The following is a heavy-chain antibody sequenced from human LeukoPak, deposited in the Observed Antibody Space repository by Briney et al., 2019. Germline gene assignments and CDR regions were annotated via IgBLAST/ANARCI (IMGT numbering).Heavy chain of an antibody. CDR2: ISWNSGSI. Sequence: GGSLRLSCAASGVTFDDYAMHWVRQAPGKGLEWGSGISWNSGSIGYADSVKGRFTISRDNPKNSLYLQMNSLRAEDTALYYCAKGGPGIPVAGTYFDYWGQGTLVTVSS. J-gene: IGHJ4*02. V-gene: IGHV3-9*01. D-gene: IGHD6-19*01. CDR1: GVTFDDYA. CDR3: AKGGPGIPVAGTYFDY.